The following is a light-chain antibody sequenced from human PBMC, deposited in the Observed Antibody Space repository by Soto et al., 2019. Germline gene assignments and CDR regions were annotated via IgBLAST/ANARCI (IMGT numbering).Light chain of an antibody. V-gene: IGKV3-15*01. CDR3: QQYNCTLGT. J-gene: IGKJ3*01. CDR1: QSVSSN. CDR2: GAS. Sequence: EIVMTQSPATLSVSPGERATLSCRASQSVSSNLDWYQQKPGQAPRLLIYGASTRDTGIPARFSGSGSGTEFTLTISSLQSEDFAVYYCQQYNCTLGTFGPGTKVDI.